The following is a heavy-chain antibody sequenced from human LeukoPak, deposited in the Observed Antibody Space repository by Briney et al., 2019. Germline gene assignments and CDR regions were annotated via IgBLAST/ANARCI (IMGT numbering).Heavy chain of an antibody. CDR2: ISSSGSTI. D-gene: IGHD2-2*01. J-gene: IGHJ4*02. Sequence: GGSLSLSCAASGFTVSSNYMSWIRQAPGKGLEWVSYISSSGSTIYYADSVKGRFTISRDNAKNSLYLQMNSLRAEDTAVYYCARDAPYIVIVPAAIDYWGQGTLVTVSS. CDR1: GFTVSSNY. V-gene: IGHV3-11*04. CDR3: ARDAPYIVIVPAAIDY.